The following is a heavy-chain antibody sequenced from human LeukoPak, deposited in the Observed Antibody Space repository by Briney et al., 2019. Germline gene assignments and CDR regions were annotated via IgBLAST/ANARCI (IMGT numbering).Heavy chain of an antibody. Sequence: GGSLRLSCAASGFTFSSYWMSWVRQAPGKGLEWVSGISWNSGSIGYADSVKGRFTISRDNAKNSLYLQMNSLRAEDTALYYCAKFERGDYWGQGTLVTVSS. CDR3: AKFERGDY. V-gene: IGHV3-9*01. J-gene: IGHJ4*02. D-gene: IGHD3-9*01. CDR2: ISWNSGSI. CDR1: GFTFSSYW.